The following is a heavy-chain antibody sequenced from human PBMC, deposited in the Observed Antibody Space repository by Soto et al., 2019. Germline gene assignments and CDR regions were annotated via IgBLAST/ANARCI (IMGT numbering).Heavy chain of an antibody. CDR3: AKDESRRNRRYFDL. CDR1: GFTFSSYA. J-gene: IGHJ2*01. V-gene: IGHV3-23*01. CDR2: ISGRGGST. Sequence: EVQLLESRGGLVQPGGSLRLSCAASGFTFSSYAMYWVRQAPGKGLEWVSVISGRGGSTYYADSVKGRFTISRDNSKSTLYLQMNSLRAEETAVYYCAKDESRRNRRYFDLWGRGTLVTVSS. D-gene: IGHD4-4*01.